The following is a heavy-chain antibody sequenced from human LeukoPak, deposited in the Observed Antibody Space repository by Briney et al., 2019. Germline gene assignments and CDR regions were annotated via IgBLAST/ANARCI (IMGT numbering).Heavy chain of an antibody. CDR1: GFTFDDYA. D-gene: IGHD1-26*01. CDR2: ISGDGGST. V-gene: IGHV3-43*02. CDR3: AKDIYLKWELRD. J-gene: IGHJ4*02. Sequence: GGSLGLSCAASGFTFDDYAMHWVRQAPGKGLEWVSLISGDGGSTYYADSVKGRFTISRDNSKNSLYLQMKSLRTEDTALYYCAKDIYLKWELRDWGQGTLVTVSS.